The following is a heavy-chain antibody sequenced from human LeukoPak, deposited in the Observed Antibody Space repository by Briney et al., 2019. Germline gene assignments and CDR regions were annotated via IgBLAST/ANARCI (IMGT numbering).Heavy chain of an antibody. CDR1: GFSFSNYW. J-gene: IGHJ4*02. V-gene: IGHV3-7*01. D-gene: IGHD3-10*01. CDR3: VSAIRGSPIDY. Sequence: PGGSLRLSCAASGFSFSNYWMGWVRQAPGKGLACVANIKTDGSETYYVDSVKGRFTIPRDNAKNSLFLQMNSLRAEDTAIYYCVSAIRGSPIDYWGQGTLVTVSS. CDR2: IKTDGSET.